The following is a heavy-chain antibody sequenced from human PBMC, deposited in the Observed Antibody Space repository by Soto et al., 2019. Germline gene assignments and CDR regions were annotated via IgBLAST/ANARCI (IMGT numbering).Heavy chain of an antibody. J-gene: IGHJ4*02. Sequence: SETLSLTCAVYGGSFSGYYWSWIRQSPGKGLEWIGEINHSGSTNYNPSLKSRVTISVDTSKNQFSLKLSSVTAADTAVYYCARTLLRYRSGWYGGLDYWGQGTLVTVSS. CDR3: ARTLLRYRSGWYGGLDY. CDR1: GGSFSGYY. V-gene: IGHV4-34*01. D-gene: IGHD6-19*01. CDR2: INHSGST.